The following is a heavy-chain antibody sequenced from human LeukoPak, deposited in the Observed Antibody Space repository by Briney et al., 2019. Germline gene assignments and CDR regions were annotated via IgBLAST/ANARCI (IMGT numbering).Heavy chain of an antibody. CDR3: ARRGYCSSTSCYEYWFDP. V-gene: IGHV4-39*01. D-gene: IGHD2-2*01. CDR2: IYYSGST. Sequence: PSETLSLTCTVSGGSFSSSSYYWGWIRQPPGKGLEWIGIIYYSGSTYYNPSLKSRLNISVDTSKNQFSLKLSSVTATDTAVYYCARRGYCSSTSCYEYWFDPWGQGTLVTVSS. J-gene: IGHJ5*02. CDR1: GGSFSSSSYY.